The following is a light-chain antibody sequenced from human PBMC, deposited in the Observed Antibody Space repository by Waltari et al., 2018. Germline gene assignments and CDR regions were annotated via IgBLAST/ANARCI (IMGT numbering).Light chain of an antibody. CDR1: QSIGNY. CDR3: QQSYSSPFT. J-gene: IGKJ3*01. CDR2: AVF. Sequence: DIQMTQSPSSLSASVGDRVTITCRASQSIGNYLNWFQQKPGRAPNLLIDAVFNLQSGVPSRFSGSGSGTDFTLTISSLQPEDFATYYCQQSYSSPFTFGPGTKVEIK. V-gene: IGKV1-39*01.